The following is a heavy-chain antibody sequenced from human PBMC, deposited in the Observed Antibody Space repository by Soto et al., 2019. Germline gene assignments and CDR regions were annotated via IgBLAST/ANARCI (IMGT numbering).Heavy chain of an antibody. Sequence: QITLKESGPTLVKPTQTLTLTCTFSGFSLSTSGVGVGWIRQPPGKALEWLGIIFWDDAKRYRPSLKSRLTITKDTSKNQLVLTMTNMDPVDTGTYYCAQFPWKQLWPRAPVVNWGQGTPVTVSS. J-gene: IGHJ4*02. CDR1: GFSLSTSGVG. V-gene: IGHV2-5*02. D-gene: IGHD5-18*01. CDR3: AQFPWKQLWPRAPVVN. CDR2: IFWDDAK.